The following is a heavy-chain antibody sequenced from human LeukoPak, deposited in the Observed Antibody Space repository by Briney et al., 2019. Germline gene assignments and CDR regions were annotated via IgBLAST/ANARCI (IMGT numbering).Heavy chain of an antibody. J-gene: IGHJ5*02. V-gene: IGHV3-23*01. CDR2: ISNSNT. D-gene: IGHD2-15*01. CDR1: GFTFSSYA. Sequence: PGGSLRLSCAASGFTFSSYAMSWVRQPPGKGLEWVAAISNSNTYYADSVRGRFAISRDDSKNMVYLQMNSLRDEDTALYYCVREAGYCASVCLKSNWFDPWGQGTLVTVSS. CDR3: VREAGYCASVCLKSNWFDP.